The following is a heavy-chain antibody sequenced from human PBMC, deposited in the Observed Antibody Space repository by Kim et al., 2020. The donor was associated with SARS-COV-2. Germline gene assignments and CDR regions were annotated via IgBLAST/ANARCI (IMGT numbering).Heavy chain of an antibody. D-gene: IGHD3-10*01. V-gene: IGHV5-10-1*01. J-gene: IGHJ6*02. Sequence: GESLKISCKGSGYSFTSYWISWVRQMPGKGLEWMGRIDPSDSYTNYSPSFQGHVTISADKSISTAYLQWSSLKASDTAMYYCARHWWLGYYGSGSYPAAYYYYGMDVWGQGTTVTVSS. CDR1: GYSFTSYW. CDR3: ARHWWLGYYGSGSYPAAYYYYGMDV. CDR2: IDPSDSYT.